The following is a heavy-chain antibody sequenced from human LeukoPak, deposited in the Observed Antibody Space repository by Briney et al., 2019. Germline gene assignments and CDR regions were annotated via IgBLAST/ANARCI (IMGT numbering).Heavy chain of an antibody. CDR2: IRGDGVST. CDR1: GLPIGDFA. CDR3: ARESGKFDY. V-gene: IGHV3-43*02. J-gene: IGHJ4*02. Sequence: GGSLRLSCVASGLPIGDFAMHWVRQAPGKGLEWVSLIRGDGVSTFYADSVKGQFSISRDNSKNSLSLEMNSLRTEDTAMYYCARESGKFDYWGQGTLVAVSS.